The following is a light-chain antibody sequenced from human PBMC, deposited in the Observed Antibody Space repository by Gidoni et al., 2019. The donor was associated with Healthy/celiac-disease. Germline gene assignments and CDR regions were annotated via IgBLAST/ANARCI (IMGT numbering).Light chain of an antibody. CDR3: QHYGSSTFT. CDR1: QSVSSSY. CDR2: GAP. Sequence: EMVLTQSPGTLSLSPGERATLSCRASQSVSSSYLAWYQQKPGQAPRLLIYGAPSRATGSPDRFSGSGSGTDFTLTLSRLEPEDFAVYYCQHYGSSTFTFGPGTKVDIK. V-gene: IGKV3-20*01. J-gene: IGKJ3*01.